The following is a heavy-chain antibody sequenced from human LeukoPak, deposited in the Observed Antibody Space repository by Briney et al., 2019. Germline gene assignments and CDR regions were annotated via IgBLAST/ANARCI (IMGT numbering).Heavy chain of an antibody. D-gene: IGHD2-8*02. V-gene: IGHV3-23*01. CDR1: GFDFSSHA. Sequence: GGSLRLSCVASGFDFSSHAMSWVRQAPAKGLEWVAAVSNGYYYADSVKGRFTISRDNSKNMVYLQMSSLRAEDTAVYSCVREAGYCTAASCSKTNWFDPWGQGTLVTVSS. CDR3: VREAGYCTAASCSKTNWFDP. CDR2: VSNGY. J-gene: IGHJ5*02.